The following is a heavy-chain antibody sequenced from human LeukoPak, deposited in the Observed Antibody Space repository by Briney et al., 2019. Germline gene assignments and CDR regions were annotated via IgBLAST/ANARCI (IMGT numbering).Heavy chain of an antibody. Sequence: GASVKVSCKASGYTFTSYGISWVRQAPGQGLEWMEWISAYNGNTNYAQKLQGRVTMTTDTSTSTAYMELRSLRSDDTAVYYCARMPRPYSGSYLDYWGQGTLVTVSS. V-gene: IGHV1-18*01. J-gene: IGHJ4*02. CDR2: ISAYNGNT. CDR1: GYTFTSYG. CDR3: ARMPRPYSGSYLDY. D-gene: IGHD1-26*01.